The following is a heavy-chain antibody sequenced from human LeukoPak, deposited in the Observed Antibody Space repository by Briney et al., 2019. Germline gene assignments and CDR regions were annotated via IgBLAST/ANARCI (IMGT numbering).Heavy chain of an antibody. J-gene: IGHJ4*02. CDR3: AKPLVSDYYDSSGYWGY. Sequence: GGSLRLSCAASGFTFSSYAMSWVRQAPGKGLEWVSATSGSGDSTYYSDSVKGRFTISRDNSKNTLYVQMNSLRAEDTAVYYCAKPLVSDYYDSSGYWGYWGQGTLVTVSP. D-gene: IGHD3-22*01. CDR1: GFTFSSYA. V-gene: IGHV3-23*01. CDR2: TSGSGDST.